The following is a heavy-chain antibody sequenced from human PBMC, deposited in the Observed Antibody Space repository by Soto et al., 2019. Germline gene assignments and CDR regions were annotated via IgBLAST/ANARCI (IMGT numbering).Heavy chain of an antibody. Sequence: QVQLVESGGGVVQPGRSLRPSCAASGFTFSSYGMHWVRQAPGKGLEWVAVIWYDGSNKYYADSVKGRFTISRDNSKNTLYLQMNSLRAEDTAVYYCARDRRVAWPGAGPVIDYGMDVWGQGTTVTVSS. V-gene: IGHV3-33*01. CDR1: GFTFSSYG. J-gene: IGHJ6*02. CDR2: IWYDGSNK. D-gene: IGHD1-26*01. CDR3: ARDRRVAWPGAGPVIDYGMDV.